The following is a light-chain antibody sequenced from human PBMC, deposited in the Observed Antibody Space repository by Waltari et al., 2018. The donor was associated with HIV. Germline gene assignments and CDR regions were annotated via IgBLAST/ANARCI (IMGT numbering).Light chain of an antibody. CDR1: SSDVGGYNY. V-gene: IGLV2-14*03. J-gene: IGLJ1*01. CDR2: DVS. CDR3: SSYTSSSPYA. Sequence: QSALTQPASVSGSPGQSITIPCPGTSSDVGGYNYVSWYQQHPGKAPKLMIYDVSNRPSGVSNRFSGSKSGNTASLTISGLQAEDEADYYCSSYTSSSPYAFGTGTKVTVL.